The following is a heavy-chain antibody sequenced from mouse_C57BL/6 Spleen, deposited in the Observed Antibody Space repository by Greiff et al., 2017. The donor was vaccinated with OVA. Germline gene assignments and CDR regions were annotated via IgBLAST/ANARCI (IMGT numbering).Heavy chain of an antibody. J-gene: IGHJ2*01. CDR3: ARVPGSSSYYFGY. CDR2: INPYNGGT. D-gene: IGHD1-1*01. Sequence: EVQLQQSGPVLVKPGASVKMSCKASGYTFTDYYMNWVKQSHGKSLEWIGVINPYNGGTSYNQKFKGKATLTVDKSSSTAYMELNSLTSEDSAVYYWARVPGSSSYYFGYWGQGTTLTVSS. V-gene: IGHV1-19*01. CDR1: GYTFTDYY.